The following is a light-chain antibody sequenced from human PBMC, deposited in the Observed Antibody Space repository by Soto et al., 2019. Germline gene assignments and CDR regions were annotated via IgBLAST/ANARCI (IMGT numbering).Light chain of an antibody. CDR3: QQARSYPT. Sequence: DVQMTQSPSSVSASVGDRVTISCRAGQDVVNWLAWYQQKPGKPPQLLIFGASSLHNGASSRFSGSGSGTDFTLTINILQPEDSATYFCQQARSYPTFGQGTKV. J-gene: IGKJ1*01. V-gene: IGKV1-12*01. CDR1: QDVVNW. CDR2: GAS.